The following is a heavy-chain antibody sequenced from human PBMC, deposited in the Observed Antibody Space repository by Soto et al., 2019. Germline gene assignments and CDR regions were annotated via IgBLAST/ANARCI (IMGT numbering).Heavy chain of an antibody. D-gene: IGHD6-19*01. CDR1: GGIFSNFA. J-gene: IGHJ4*02. V-gene: IGHV1-69*01. Sequence: QVQLVQSGAEVKKPGSSVKVSCKASGGIFSNFAFNWMRQAPGQGLEWMGGIIPTLGTPHYAQKFLGRVTITADESTRTVYLEMSSLTVEDTVVYYCAGVGLAAYDYWGQGTLVIVSS. CDR2: IIPTLGTP. CDR3: AGVGLAAYDY.